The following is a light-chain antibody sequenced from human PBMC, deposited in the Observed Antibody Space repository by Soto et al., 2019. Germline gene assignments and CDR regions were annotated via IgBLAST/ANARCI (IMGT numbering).Light chain of an antibody. J-gene: IGLJ1*01. CDR3: ISYTSSGTSYV. CDR1: SGDVGGYNY. CDR2: EVS. V-gene: IGLV2-14*01. Sequence: HSALTQPASVSGSPGQSITISCTGTSGDVGGYNYVAWYQQHPGKVPRLMIYEVSNRPSGVSNRFSGSKSGSTASLTISGLQAEDEADYYCISYTSSGTSYVFGTGTKVTVL.